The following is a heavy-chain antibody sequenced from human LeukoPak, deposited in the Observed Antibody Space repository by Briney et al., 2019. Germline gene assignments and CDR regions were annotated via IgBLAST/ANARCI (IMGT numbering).Heavy chain of an antibody. J-gene: IGHJ4*02. Sequence: GGSLRLSCAASGFTFSSYAMHWVRQAPGKGLEWVAVISYDGSNKYYADSVKGRFTISRDNSKNTLYLQMNSLRAEDTAVYYCARETDSGGQGDYWGPGTLVTVSS. CDR3: ARETDSGGQGDY. V-gene: IGHV3-30*04. CDR1: GFTFSSYA. CDR2: ISYDGSNK. D-gene: IGHD3-22*01.